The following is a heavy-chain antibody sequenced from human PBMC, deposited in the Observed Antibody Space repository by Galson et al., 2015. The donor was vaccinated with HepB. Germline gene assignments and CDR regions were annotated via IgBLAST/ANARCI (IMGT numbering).Heavy chain of an antibody. V-gene: IGHV3-21*04. Sequence: SLRLSCAASGFTFSSYSMNWVRQAPGKGLEWVSSISSSSSYIYYADSVKGRFTISRDNAKNSLYLQMNSLRAEDTAVYYCAKLVRGLWGVRGVTPFDYWGQGTLVTVSS. CDR1: GFTFSSYS. D-gene: IGHD3-10*01. CDR3: AKLVRGLWGVRGVTPFDY. CDR2: ISSSSSYI. J-gene: IGHJ4*02.